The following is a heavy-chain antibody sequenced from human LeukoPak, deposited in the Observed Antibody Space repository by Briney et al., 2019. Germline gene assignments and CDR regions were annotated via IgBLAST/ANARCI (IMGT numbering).Heavy chain of an antibody. J-gene: IGHJ4*02. CDR2: IYTSGTT. D-gene: IGHD4-17*01. V-gene: IGHV4-4*07. Sequence: SETLSLTCTVSGGSISSYYWSWIRRPAGKGLEWIGRIYTSGTTHYNPSLKSRVTMSVDTSKNQFSLKLSSVTAADTAVYYCARLSTVTTSFDYWGQGTLVTVSS. CDR3: ARLSTVTTSFDY. CDR1: GGSISSYY.